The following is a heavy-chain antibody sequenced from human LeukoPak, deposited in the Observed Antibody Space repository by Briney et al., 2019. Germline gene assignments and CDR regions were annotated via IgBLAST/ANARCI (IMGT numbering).Heavy chain of an antibody. D-gene: IGHD6-19*01. J-gene: IGHJ6*02. CDR2: IKQDGSEK. Sequence: GGSPRLSCAASEFTFSSYWMSWVRQAPGKGLEWVANIKQDGSEKYYVDSVKGRFTISRDNAKNSLYLQMNSLRTEDTAVYYCARDPYSSGWPSYYYYGMDVWGQGTTVTVSS. V-gene: IGHV3-7*01. CDR3: ARDPYSSGWPSYYYYGMDV. CDR1: EFTFSSYW.